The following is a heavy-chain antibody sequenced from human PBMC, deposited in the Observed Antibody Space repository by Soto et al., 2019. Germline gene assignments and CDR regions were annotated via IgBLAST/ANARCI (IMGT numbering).Heavy chain of an antibody. CDR2: ISGSGGST. CDR1: GFTFSSYA. J-gene: IGHJ6*02. CDR3: AKKIMGYASHSDAMDV. Sequence: GGSLRLSCAASGFTFSSYAMSWVRQAPGKGLEWVSAISGSGGSTYYADSVKGRFTISRDNSKNTLYLQMNSLRAEDTAVYYCAKKIMGYASHSDAMDVWGQGTTVTVSS. D-gene: IGHD5-12*01. V-gene: IGHV3-23*01.